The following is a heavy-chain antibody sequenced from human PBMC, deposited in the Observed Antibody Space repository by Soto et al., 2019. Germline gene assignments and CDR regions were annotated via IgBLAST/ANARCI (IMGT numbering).Heavy chain of an antibody. CDR2: IIPIFGTA. D-gene: IGHD3-3*01. Sequence: QVQLVQSGAEVKKPGSSVKVSCKASGGTFSSYAISWVRQAPGQGLEWMGGIIPIFGTANYAQKFQGRVTITADKSTSTAYMELSSLRSEDTAVYYCARVLRFLEWLLPQYYYYAMDVWGQGTTVTVSS. CDR3: ARVLRFLEWLLPQYYYYAMDV. V-gene: IGHV1-69*06. CDR1: GGTFSSYA. J-gene: IGHJ6*02.